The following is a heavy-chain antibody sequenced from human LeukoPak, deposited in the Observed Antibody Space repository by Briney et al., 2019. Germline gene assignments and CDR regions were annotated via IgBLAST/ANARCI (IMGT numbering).Heavy chain of an antibody. CDR2: INHSGST. V-gene: IGHV4-34*01. J-gene: IGHJ4*02. CDR3: ARARIAARWYGN. CDR1: GGSFSGYY. Sequence: SETLSLTCAVYGGSFSGYYWSWIRQPPGKGLEWIREINHSGSTNYNPSLTSRVTIPVDTSKNQFSLKLSSVAAADTAVYYCARARIAARWYGNWGQGTLVTVSS. D-gene: IGHD6-6*01.